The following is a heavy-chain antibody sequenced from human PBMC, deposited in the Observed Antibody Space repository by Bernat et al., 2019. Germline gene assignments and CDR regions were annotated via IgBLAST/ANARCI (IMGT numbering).Heavy chain of an antibody. D-gene: IGHD5-18*01. CDR3: ERVDTAMVGGFDP. CDR2: IYHSGST. V-gene: IGHV4-38-2*02. J-gene: IGHJ5*02. Sequence: QLQLQESGPGLVKPSETLSLTCTVSGYSISSGYYWGWIRQPPGKGLEWIGSIYHSGSTYYNPSLKSRVTISVDTSKNQFSLKLSSVTAADTAVYYCERVDTAMVGGFDPWGQGTLVTVSS. CDR1: GYSISSGYY.